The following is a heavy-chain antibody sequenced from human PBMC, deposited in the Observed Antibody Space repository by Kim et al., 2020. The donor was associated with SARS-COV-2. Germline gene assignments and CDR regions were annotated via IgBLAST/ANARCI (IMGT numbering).Heavy chain of an antibody. CDR2: ISSSSSYI. V-gene: IGHV3-21*01. CDR1: GFTFSSYS. J-gene: IGHJ4*02. D-gene: IGHD6-13*01. CDR3: ARDSSSWKGDYFDY. Sequence: GGSLRLSCTASGFTFSSYSMNWVRQAPGKGLEWVSSISSSSSYIYYADSVKGRFTISRDNAKNSLYLQMNSLRAEDTAVYYCARDSSSWKGDYFDYWGQGTLVTVSS.